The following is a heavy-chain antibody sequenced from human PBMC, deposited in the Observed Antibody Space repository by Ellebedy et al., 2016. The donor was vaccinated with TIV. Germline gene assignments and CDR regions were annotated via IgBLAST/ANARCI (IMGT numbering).Heavy chain of an antibody. D-gene: IGHD3-22*01. CDR1: GFTVSSNY. J-gene: IGHJ4*02. V-gene: IGHV4-59*02. CDR3: ARASYYDSSGYYDY. CDR2: IYYSGST. Sequence: MPGGSLRLSCAASGFTVSSNYMSWIRQPPGKGLEWIGYIYYSGSTNYNPSLKSRVTISVDTSKNQFSLKLSSVTAADTAVYYCARASYYDSSGYYDYWGQGTLVTVSS.